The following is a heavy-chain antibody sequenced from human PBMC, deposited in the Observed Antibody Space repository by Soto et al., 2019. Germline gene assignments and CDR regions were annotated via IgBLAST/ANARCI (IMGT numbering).Heavy chain of an antibody. D-gene: IGHD3-3*01. CDR3: ASQGRGRFSWDFDL. J-gene: IGHJ2*01. Sequence: EVHLVESGGGLVQPGGSLRLSCAASEFIFSTYWMSWVRQAPGKGLEWVATIKQEGSETYYVDSVEGRFTVSRDNAKNSRHLQMNSLRVEDTAVYYCASQGRGRFSWDFDLWGRGTLVTVSS. CDR2: IKQEGSET. V-gene: IGHV3-7*01. CDR1: EFIFSTYW.